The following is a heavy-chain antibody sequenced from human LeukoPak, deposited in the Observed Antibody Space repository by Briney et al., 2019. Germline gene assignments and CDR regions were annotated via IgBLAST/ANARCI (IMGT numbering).Heavy chain of an antibody. CDR1: GGSFSGYY. Sequence: SETLSLTCAVYGGSFSGYYWSWIRQPPGKGLEWIGEINRSGSTNYNPCLKSRVTISVDTSKNQFSLKLSSVTAADTAVYYCARGRGYSSSWYEPVEAFDIWGQGTMVTVSS. J-gene: IGHJ3*02. V-gene: IGHV4-34*01. CDR2: INRSGST. D-gene: IGHD6-13*01. CDR3: ARGRGYSSSWYEPVEAFDI.